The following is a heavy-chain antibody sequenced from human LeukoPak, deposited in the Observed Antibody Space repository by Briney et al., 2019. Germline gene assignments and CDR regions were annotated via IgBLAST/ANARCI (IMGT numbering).Heavy chain of an antibody. J-gene: IGHJ4*02. D-gene: IGHD3-16*01. CDR1: GFSFSTYG. CDR2: IWNAGTNT. V-gene: IGHV3-33*01. Sequence: GGSLRLSCAASGFSFSTYGMHWVRQAPGKGLGWVALIWNAGTNTYYADSVKGRFTISRDNSKNTLYLQMNSLRAEDTAVYYCAGDNPPGGDYYFDYWGQGTLVIVSS. CDR3: AGDNPPGGDYYFDY.